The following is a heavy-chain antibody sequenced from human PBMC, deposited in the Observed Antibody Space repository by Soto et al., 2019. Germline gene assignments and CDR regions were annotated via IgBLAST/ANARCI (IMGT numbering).Heavy chain of an antibody. D-gene: IGHD6-19*01. CDR3: ARLPGALVAVLYIYPLVGREPMSDVDI. CDR2: ISFDGSNK. V-gene: IGHV3-30-3*01. CDR1: GFTFSYYP. Sequence: QMQLVESGGGVVQPGRSLRLSCAASGFTFSYYPMHWVRQAPGKGLEWVAVISFDGSNKYYADSVKGRFTISKDNSKNTVYLHMNSLRGEDTAVYYCARLPGALVAVLYIYPLVGREPMSDVDIWGQGTTVTVSS. J-gene: IGHJ6*02.